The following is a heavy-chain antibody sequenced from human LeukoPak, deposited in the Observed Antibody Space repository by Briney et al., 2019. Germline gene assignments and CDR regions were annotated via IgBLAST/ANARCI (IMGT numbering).Heavy chain of an antibody. CDR1: GYTFTSYY. V-gene: IGHV1-46*01. CDR2: INPSGGST. J-gene: IGHJ6*02. CDR3: ARASHYEPDYYYYGMDV. Sequence: ASVKVSCKASGYTFTSYYMHWVRQAPGRGLEWMGIINPSGGSTSYAQKFQGRVTMTRDTSTSTVYMELSSLRSEDTAVYYCARASHYEPDYYYYGMDVWGQGTTVTVSS. D-gene: IGHD1-14*01.